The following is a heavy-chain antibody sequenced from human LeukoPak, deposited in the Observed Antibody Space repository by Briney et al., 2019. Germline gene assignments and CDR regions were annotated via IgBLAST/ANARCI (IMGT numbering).Heavy chain of an antibody. Sequence: ASVNVSCKASGYTFTSYGISWVRQAPGQGLESMGWISAYNGNTNYAQKLLCRVTMTTDKSTSTAYMELRSLRSDDTAVYYCARVHRLDSSGWHWGQGTLVTVSS. D-gene: IGHD6-19*01. CDR1: GYTFTSYG. J-gene: IGHJ4*02. CDR3: ARVHRLDSSGWH. V-gene: IGHV1-18*01. CDR2: ISAYNGNT.